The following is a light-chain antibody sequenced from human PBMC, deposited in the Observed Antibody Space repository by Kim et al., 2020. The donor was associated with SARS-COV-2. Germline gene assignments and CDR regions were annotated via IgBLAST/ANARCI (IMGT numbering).Light chain of an antibody. CDR1: QGIGTN. V-gene: IGKV1-17*01. CDR2: VSS. CDR3: LQHSSYPLT. Sequence: DMQMTQSPSSLSASVGDRVSITCRASQGIGTNLAWYQQKPGKAPKRLIYVSSRVESGVPSRFSGSGSGTKFTLTISSLQPEDFATYYCLQHSSYPLTFGGGTKLEIK. J-gene: IGKJ4*01.